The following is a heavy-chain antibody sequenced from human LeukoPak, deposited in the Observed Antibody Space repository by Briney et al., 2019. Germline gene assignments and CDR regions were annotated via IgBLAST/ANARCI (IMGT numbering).Heavy chain of an antibody. CDR2: IKQSEST. CDR3: AREGLRNVHNPLGY. J-gene: IGHJ4*02. D-gene: IGHD5-24*01. CDR1: GGSLSGYY. Sequence: SETLSLTCAVYGGSLSGYYWTWIRQPPGKGLEWIGEIKQSESTNDNPSLKSRVTISIDTSKNQFSLKLTSVTAADTAVYYCAREGLRNVHNPLGYWGQGTLVTVPS. V-gene: IGHV4-34*01.